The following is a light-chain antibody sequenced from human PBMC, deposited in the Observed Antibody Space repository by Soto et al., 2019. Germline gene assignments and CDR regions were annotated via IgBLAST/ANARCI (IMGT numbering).Light chain of an antibody. CDR3: QQYSISST. CDR1: QSVSSDY. Sequence: EIVLTQSPGTLSLSPGERATLSCRASQSVSSDYLAWYQQKPGQAPRLLIYGASSRATGIPDRFSGSGSGTDFTLTISRLEPEDFAVYFCQQYSISSTFGQGTKVDIK. V-gene: IGKV3-20*01. J-gene: IGKJ1*01. CDR2: GAS.